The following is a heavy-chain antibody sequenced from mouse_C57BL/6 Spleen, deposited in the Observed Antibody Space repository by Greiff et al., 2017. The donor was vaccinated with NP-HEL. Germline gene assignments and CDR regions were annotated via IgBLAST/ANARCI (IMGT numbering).Heavy chain of an antibody. J-gene: IGHJ2*01. V-gene: IGHV1-42*01. CDR1: GYSFTGYY. CDR3: ARRENLNYFDY. Sequence: VQLQQSGPELVKPGASVKISCKASGYSFTGYYMNWVKQSPEKSLEWIGEINPSTGGTTYNQKFKAKATLTVDKSSSTAYMQLKSLTSEDSAVYYCARRENLNYFDYWGQGTTLTVSS. CDR2: INPSTGGT.